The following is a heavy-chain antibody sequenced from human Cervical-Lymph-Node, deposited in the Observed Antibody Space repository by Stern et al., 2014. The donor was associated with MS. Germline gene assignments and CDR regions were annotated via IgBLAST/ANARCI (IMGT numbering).Heavy chain of an antibody. Sequence: VQLVQSGGGLIQPGGSLRLSCAASGFTVSSNYMTWVRPAPRTGLEWDSIRYSGGSSYYADSVKGRFTISRDNSNNTLYLQMNSLRAEDTAVYYCARGRGTTITTEYSYYYYGMDVWGQGTTVTVSS. CDR2: RYSGGSS. D-gene: IGHD4-11*01. J-gene: IGHJ6*02. V-gene: IGHV3-53*01. CDR3: ARGRGTTITTEYSYYYYGMDV. CDR1: GFTVSSNY.